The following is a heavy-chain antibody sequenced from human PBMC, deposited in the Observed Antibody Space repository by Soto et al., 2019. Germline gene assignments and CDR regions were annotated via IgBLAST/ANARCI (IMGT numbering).Heavy chain of an antibody. Sequence: PGGSLSLSCAASGFTFSDYYMSWIRHAPGKGLEWVSYISSSSSYTNYADSVKGRFTISRDNAKNSLYLQMNSLRAEDTAVYYCARDSTYYDFWSGPSYGMDVWGQGTTVTVSS. D-gene: IGHD3-3*01. CDR1: GFTFSDYY. CDR2: ISSSSSYT. V-gene: IGHV3-11*06. J-gene: IGHJ6*02. CDR3: ARDSTYYDFWSGPSYGMDV.